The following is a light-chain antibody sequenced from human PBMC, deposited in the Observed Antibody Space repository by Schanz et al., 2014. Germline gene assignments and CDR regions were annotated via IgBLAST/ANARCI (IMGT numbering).Light chain of an antibody. CDR2: GAS. V-gene: IGKV3-15*01. CDR1: QGVRSN. J-gene: IGKJ1*01. CDR3: QQYGTSPRT. Sequence: EIVMTQSPATLSVSPGERATLSCRASQGVRSNLAWYQQKPGQAPRLLIYGASTRATGIPARFSGSGSGTDFTLTISRLEPEDFAVYYCQQYGTSPRTFGQGTKVEIK.